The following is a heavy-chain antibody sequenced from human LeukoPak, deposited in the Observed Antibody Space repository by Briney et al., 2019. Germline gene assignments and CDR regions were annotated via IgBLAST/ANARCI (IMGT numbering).Heavy chain of an antibody. V-gene: IGHV3-23*01. Sequence: GGSLRLSCAASGFTFSDYAMTWVRQAPGERLEWVSTISGSGGTTYYADSVKGRFTISRDNSKNTVYLQMNSLRAQDTAVYYCAKEFSSNFWSGPIDYWGQGTLVTVSS. J-gene: IGHJ4*02. CDR1: GFTFSDYA. CDR3: AKEFSSNFWSGPIDY. CDR2: ISGSGGTT. D-gene: IGHD3-3*01.